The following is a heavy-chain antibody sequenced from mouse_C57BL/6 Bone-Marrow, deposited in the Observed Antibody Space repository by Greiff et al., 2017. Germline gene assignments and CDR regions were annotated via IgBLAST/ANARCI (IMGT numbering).Heavy chain of an antibody. CDR3: SEDSAVYYCASGEEPFAY. Sequence: VKLQASGPELARPWASVKISCQAFYTFFRRVHFAIRDTNYWMQWVKQRPGQGREWIGAINPGNGDTSYNQKFKVKATLTADTSSSTAYMQLSSLTSEDSAVYYCASGEEPFAYWGQGTLVTVSA. CDR1: YTFFRRVH. D-gene: IGHD2-13*01. V-gene: IGHV1-87*01. CDR2: GQGREWIG. J-gene: IGHJ3*01.